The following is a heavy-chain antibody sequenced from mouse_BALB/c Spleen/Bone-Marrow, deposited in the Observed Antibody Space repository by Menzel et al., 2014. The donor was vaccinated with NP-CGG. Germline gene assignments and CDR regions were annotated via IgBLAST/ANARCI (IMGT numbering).Heavy chain of an antibody. CDR3: TRRDRYDYYGVDY. CDR2: IYPSDSYS. D-gene: IGHD2-14*01. CDR1: CYTFTNSW. V-gene: IGHV1-69*02. Sequence: QVPLQRSGAEFVRPGASVKVSCKASCYTFTNSWINWVRQRPGQGLEWVGNIYPSDSYSNYNQKFKDKATLTVDKSSSTAYMQLSSPTSEDSAVYYCTRRDRYDYYGVDYWGQGTSVTVSS. J-gene: IGHJ4*01.